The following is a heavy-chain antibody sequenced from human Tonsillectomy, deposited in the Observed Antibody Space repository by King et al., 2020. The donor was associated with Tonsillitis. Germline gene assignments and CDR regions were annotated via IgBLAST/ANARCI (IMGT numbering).Heavy chain of an antibody. D-gene: IGHD5-24*01. V-gene: IGHV4-61*02. CDR1: GGSINSGSQY. CDR3: ATEGNGYPDTVDI. CDR2: IHSRGSI. J-gene: IGHJ3*02. Sequence: VQLQESGPGLVKPSQTLSLTCTVSGGSINSGSQYWSWIRQPAGRGLEWIGRIHSRGSIFYNPSLKSRVSMSVDASRNQFSLRLTSVTAADTALYYCATEGNGYPDTVDIWGQGTVLTVSA.